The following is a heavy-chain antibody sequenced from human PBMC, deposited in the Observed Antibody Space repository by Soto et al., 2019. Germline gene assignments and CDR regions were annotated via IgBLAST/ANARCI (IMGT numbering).Heavy chain of an antibody. D-gene: IGHD3-10*01. CDR2: IYYSGST. V-gene: IGHV4-39*07. Sequence: SETLSLTCTVSGGSISSSTYFWGWIRQPPGKGLQWIGSIYYSGSTYYNPSLKSRVTISRDNSKNTLYLQMNSLRAEDTAVYYCAKDRGLGWSGSYYFGYWGQGTLVTVSS. J-gene: IGHJ4*02. CDR1: GGSISSSTYF. CDR3: AKDRGLGWSGSYYFGY.